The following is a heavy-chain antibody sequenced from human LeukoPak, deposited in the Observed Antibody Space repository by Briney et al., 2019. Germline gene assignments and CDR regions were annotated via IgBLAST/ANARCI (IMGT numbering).Heavy chain of an antibody. D-gene: IGHD3-3*01. CDR1: GFTFSSYA. CDR2: ISYDGSNK. J-gene: IGHJ4*02. CDR3: VRPNTIFGVVIIYGLDYYFDY. V-gene: IGHV3-30-3*01. Sequence: GRSLRLSCAASGFTFSSYAMHWVRQAPGKGLEWVAVISYDGSNKYYADSVKGRFTISRDNSKNTLYLQMNSLRAEDTAVYYCVRPNTIFGVVIIYGLDYYFDYWGQGTLDTVSS.